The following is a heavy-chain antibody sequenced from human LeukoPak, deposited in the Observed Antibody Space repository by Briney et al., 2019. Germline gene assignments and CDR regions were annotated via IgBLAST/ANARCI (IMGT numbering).Heavy chain of an antibody. J-gene: IGHJ4*02. D-gene: IGHD5-12*01. CDR2: ISGSGGRT. Sequence: GGSLRLSYAASGFIFTTYAMTWVRQAPGKGPEWVSSISGSGGRTYYADSLKGRFTISRDNSKNTLYLQMNSLRPEDTAVYYCAIGPPYGGYSDWGQGTLVTVSS. V-gene: IGHV3-23*01. CDR3: AIGPPYGGYSD. CDR1: GFIFTTYA.